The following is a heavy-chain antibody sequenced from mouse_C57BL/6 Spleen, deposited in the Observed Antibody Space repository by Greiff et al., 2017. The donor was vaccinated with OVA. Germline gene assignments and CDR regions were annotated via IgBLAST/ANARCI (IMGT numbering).Heavy chain of an antibody. CDR3: ARWILRGGYFDG. V-gene: IGHV1-53*01. J-gene: IGHJ1*03. D-gene: IGHD1-1*01. Sequence: QVQLQQSGTELVKPGASVKLSCKASGYTFTSYWMHWVKQRPGQGLEWIGNINPSNGGTNYNEKFKSKATLTVDKSSSTAYMQLSSLTSEDSAVYYCARWILRGGYFDGWGTGTTVTVSS. CDR1: GYTFTSYW. CDR2: INPSNGGT.